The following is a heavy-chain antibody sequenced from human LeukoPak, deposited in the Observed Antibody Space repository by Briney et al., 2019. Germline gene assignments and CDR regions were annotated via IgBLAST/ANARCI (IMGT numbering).Heavy chain of an antibody. CDR2: IWYGGSNK. CDR3: AKARKSGYSSSWSPFDY. D-gene: IGHD6-13*01. CDR1: GFTFSSYG. Sequence: GGSLRLSCAASGFTFSSYGMHWVRQAPGKGLEWVAVIWYGGSNKYYADSVKGRFTISRDNSKNTLYLQMNSLRAEDTAVYYCAKARKSGYSSSWSPFDYWGQGTLVTVSS. J-gene: IGHJ4*02. V-gene: IGHV3-30*02.